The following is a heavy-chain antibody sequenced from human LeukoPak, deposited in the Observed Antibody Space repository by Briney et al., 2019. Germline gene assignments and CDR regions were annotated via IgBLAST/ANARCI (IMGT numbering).Heavy chain of an antibody. Sequence: GGSLRLSCAASGFTVSSNYMSWVRQAPGKGLEWVAVISYDGSNKYYADSAKGRFTISRDNSKDTLYLQMNSLRSEDTAVYYCAKYADYYGMDVWGQGTTVIVSS. V-gene: IGHV3-30*18. D-gene: IGHD2-8*01. CDR1: GFTVSSNY. CDR2: ISYDGSNK. CDR3: AKYADYYGMDV. J-gene: IGHJ6*02.